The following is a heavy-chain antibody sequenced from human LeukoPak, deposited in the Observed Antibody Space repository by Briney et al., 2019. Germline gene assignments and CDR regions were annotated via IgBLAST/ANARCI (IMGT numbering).Heavy chain of an antibody. Sequence: PGGSLRLSCAASGFTFSSQAMNWVRQAPGKGLERVSYVTGVGGNTYYADSVKGRFTISRDNSKNTLYLQMNSLRAEDTAVYYCASRDPCSGGSCYELGYWGQGTLVTVSS. CDR3: ASRDPCSGGSCYELGY. V-gene: IGHV3-23*01. D-gene: IGHD2-15*01. CDR2: VTGVGGNT. J-gene: IGHJ4*02. CDR1: GFTFSSQA.